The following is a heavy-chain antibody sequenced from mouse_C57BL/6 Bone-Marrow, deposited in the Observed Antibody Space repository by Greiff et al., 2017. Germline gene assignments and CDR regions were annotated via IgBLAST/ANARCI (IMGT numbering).Heavy chain of an antibody. J-gene: IGHJ3*01. Sequence: QVQLQQSGAELVRPGASVTLSCTASGYTFTDYEMHWVKQTPVHGLEWIGAIDPETGGTAYKQKCKGKAILTADKSSSTAYMGLRSLTSEDAAVYSCTRVLRGFAYWGQGTLVTVSA. D-gene: IGHD1-1*01. V-gene: IGHV1-15*01. CDR3: TRVLRGFAY. CDR2: IDPETGGT. CDR1: GYTFTDYE.